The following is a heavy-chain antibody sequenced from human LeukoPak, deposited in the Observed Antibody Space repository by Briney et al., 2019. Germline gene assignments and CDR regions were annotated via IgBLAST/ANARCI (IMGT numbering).Heavy chain of an antibody. CDR1: GGSISSSSYY. Sequence: SETLSLTCTVSGGSISSSSYYWGWIRQPPGKGLEWIGSIYYSGSTYYNPSLKSRVTISVDTSKNQFSLKLSSVTAADTAVYYCARDGSGEQLVYFDCWGQGTLVTVSS. J-gene: IGHJ4*02. CDR2: IYYSGST. D-gene: IGHD6-6*01. CDR3: ARDGSGEQLVYFDC. V-gene: IGHV4-39*07.